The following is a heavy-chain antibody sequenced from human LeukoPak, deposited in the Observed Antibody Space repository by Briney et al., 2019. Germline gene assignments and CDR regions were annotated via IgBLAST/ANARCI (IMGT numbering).Heavy chain of an antibody. CDR1: GYTFTGYY. D-gene: IGHD3-22*01. Sequence: GASVKVSCKASGYTFTGYYMHWVRQAPGQGLEWMGWINPNSGGTNYAQKFQGRVTMTRDTSISTAYMELSSLRSEDTAVYYCARSIAAYYYDSSGFFDYWGQGTLVTVSS. J-gene: IGHJ4*02. CDR3: ARSIAAYYYDSSGFFDY. V-gene: IGHV1-2*02. CDR2: INPNSGGT.